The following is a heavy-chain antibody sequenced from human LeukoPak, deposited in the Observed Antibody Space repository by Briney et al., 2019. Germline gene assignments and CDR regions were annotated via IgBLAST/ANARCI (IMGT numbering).Heavy chain of an antibody. CDR3: ARDKPNWGWAFDY. D-gene: IGHD7-27*01. CDR2: ISSSSSYI. J-gene: IGHJ4*02. V-gene: IGHV3-21*01. CDR1: GFTFSSYS. Sequence: GGSLRLSCEASGFTFSSYSMNWVRQAPGKGLEWVSSISSSSSYIYYADSVKGRFTISRDNAKNSLYLQMNSLRAEDTAVYYCARDKPNWGWAFDYWGQGTLVTVSS.